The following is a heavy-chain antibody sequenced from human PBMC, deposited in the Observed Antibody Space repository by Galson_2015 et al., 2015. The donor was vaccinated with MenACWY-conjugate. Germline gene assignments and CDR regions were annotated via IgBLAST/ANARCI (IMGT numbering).Heavy chain of an antibody. D-gene: IGHD2-2*01. CDR2: MSGSGGSR. CDR1: GFIFSSYA. J-gene: IGHJ2*01. Sequence: SLRLSCAASGFIFSSYAMSWVRQAPGKGLEWVSAMSGSGGSRNYADSVKGRFTISRDNSKNTLNLQMNSLRAEDTAVYYCAKTYCSRTNCREPNWYFDLWGRGTLVTVSS. V-gene: IGHV3-23*01. CDR3: AKTYCSRTNCREPNWYFDL.